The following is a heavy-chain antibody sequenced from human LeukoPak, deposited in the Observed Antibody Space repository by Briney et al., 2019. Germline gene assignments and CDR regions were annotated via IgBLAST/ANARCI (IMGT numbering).Heavy chain of an antibody. CDR1: GYTFSSYG. J-gene: IGHJ3*02. V-gene: IGHV1-18*01. CDR2: INGNNGNT. CDR3: ATPAPGIAAFDI. D-gene: IGHD6-13*01. Sequence: ASVKVSCKASGYTFSSYGISWVRQAPGQGLEWMGWINGNNGNTNYAQKVQGRVTMTTDTSTSTAYMELRSLRSDDTAVYYCATPAPGIAAFDIWGQGTMVTVSS.